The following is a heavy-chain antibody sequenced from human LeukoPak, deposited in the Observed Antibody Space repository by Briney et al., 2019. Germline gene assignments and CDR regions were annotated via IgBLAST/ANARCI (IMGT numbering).Heavy chain of an antibody. CDR3: ARDRIGNNSIDY. CDR2: ISDNGGRT. Sequence: PGRSVRLSCAASGFTLSNFGLNWVRQAPGEGLEWVALISDNGGRTYYLQSVKGLFTISRDKSTNTLYLQMNSLRVEDTAVYSCARDRIGNNSIDYWGQGTLVTVSS. J-gene: IGHJ4*02. V-gene: IGHV3-33*08. CDR1: GFTLSNFG. D-gene: IGHD1/OR15-1a*01.